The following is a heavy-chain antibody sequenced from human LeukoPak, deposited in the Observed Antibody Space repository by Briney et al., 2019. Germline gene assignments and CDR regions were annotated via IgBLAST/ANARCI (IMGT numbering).Heavy chain of an antibody. Sequence: ASVKVSCKASGYFFPSYGINWVRQAPGQGLEWMGWVSGSNGHANYGKKFQGRVTMTTETSTSAAYMELRSLRSDDTAVYYCASLHNFDLYYWGQGTLVTVSS. D-gene: IGHD3-9*01. J-gene: IGHJ4*02. CDR2: VSGSNGHA. V-gene: IGHV1-18*01. CDR3: ASLHNFDLYY. CDR1: GYFFPSYG.